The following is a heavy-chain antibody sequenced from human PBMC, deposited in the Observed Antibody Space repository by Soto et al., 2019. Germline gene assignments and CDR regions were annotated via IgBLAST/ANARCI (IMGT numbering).Heavy chain of an antibody. V-gene: IGHV3-21*06. CDR2: ISRSGSSI. Sequence: PGGSLRLSCAASGFTFSNYRMNWVRQAPGKGLEWVSSISRSGSSIYHADSVKGRFTISRDNAKNSLYLQMNSLRTEDTAVYYCARDRSAGDYGNWFDPWGQGTLVTVSS. J-gene: IGHJ5*02. D-gene: IGHD3-16*01. CDR3: ARDRSAGDYGNWFDP. CDR1: GFTFSNYR.